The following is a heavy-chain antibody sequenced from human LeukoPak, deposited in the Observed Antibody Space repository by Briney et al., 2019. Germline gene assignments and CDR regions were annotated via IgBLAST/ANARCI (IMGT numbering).Heavy chain of an antibody. V-gene: IGHV4-59*01. J-gene: IGHJ4*02. CDR3: ARSYDSSGYYFDY. CDR1: GGPISSYY. D-gene: IGHD3-22*01. Sequence: NPSETLSLTCSVSGGPISSYYWSWIRQPPGKGLEWIRNIYYSGSTNYNPSLKSRVTISVDTSKNQFSLKLSSVTAADTAVYYCARSYDSSGYYFDYWGQGTLVTVSS. CDR2: IYYSGST.